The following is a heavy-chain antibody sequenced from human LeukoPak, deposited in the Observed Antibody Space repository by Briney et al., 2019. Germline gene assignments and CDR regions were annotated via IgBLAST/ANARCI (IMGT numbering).Heavy chain of an antibody. CDR3: AKCYDSSGYCDFDY. CDR1: GFTFSSYA. V-gene: IGHV3-23*01. J-gene: IGHJ4*02. D-gene: IGHD3-22*01. Sequence: GGSLRLSCAASGFTFSSYAMAWVRQAPGKGLECVSGVSGSGAGTYYADSVKGRFTISRDNSKNTLYLQMNSLRAEDTALYYCAKCYDSSGYCDFDYWGQGTLVTVSS. CDR2: VSGSGAGT.